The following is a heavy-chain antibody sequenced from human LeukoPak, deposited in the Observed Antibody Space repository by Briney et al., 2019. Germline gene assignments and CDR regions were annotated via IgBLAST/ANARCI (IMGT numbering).Heavy chain of an antibody. J-gene: IGHJ4*02. CDR1: GYTFTSYG. V-gene: IGHV1-18*01. Sequence: GASVKDSCKASGYTFTSYGFSWVRRAPGQGLEWMGWISAYNGNTNYAQKLQGRVTMTTDTSTSTAYMELRSLRSDDTAVYYCARPYSSGWSRNSPFDYWGQGTLVTVSS. D-gene: IGHD6-19*01. CDR3: ARPYSSGWSRNSPFDY. CDR2: ISAYNGNT.